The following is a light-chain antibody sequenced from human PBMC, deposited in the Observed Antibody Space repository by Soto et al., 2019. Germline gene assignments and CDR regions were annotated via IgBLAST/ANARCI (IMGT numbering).Light chain of an antibody. CDR1: SSDVGGYNF. CDR3: SSDAGSGIYV. J-gene: IGLJ1*01. Sequence: QSVLTQPPSASGSPGQSVTISCTGTSSDVGGYNFVSWYQQHPGKSPKLMIYEVSKRPSGAPDRFSGSKSGNTASLTVSGLQAEDEADYYCSSDAGSGIYVFGTGTKVTVL. V-gene: IGLV2-8*01. CDR2: EVS.